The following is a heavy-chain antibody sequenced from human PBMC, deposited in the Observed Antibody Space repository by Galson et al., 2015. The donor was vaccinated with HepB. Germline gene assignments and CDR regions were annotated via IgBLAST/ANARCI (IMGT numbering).Heavy chain of an antibody. CDR3: ARALYYYDKIPDAFDI. D-gene: IGHD3-22*01. CDR2: ISSSGSTI. V-gene: IGHV3-48*03. Sequence: SLRLSCAASGFTFSSYEMNWVRQAPGKGLEWVSYISSSGSTIYYADSVKGRFTISRDNAKNSLYLQMNSLRAEDTAVYYCARALYYYDKIPDAFDIWGQGTMVTVSS. CDR1: GFTFSSYE. J-gene: IGHJ3*02.